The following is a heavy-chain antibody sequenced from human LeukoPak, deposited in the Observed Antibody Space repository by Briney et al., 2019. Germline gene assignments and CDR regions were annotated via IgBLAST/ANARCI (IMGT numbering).Heavy chain of an antibody. CDR2: ISSSGSTI. V-gene: IGHV3-11*01. Sequence: PGGSLRLSCAASGFTFSDYYMSWIRQAPGKGLEWVLYISSSGSTIYYADSVKGRFTISRDNAKNSLYLQMNSLRAEDTAVYYCARDARYGGNSGYYYGMDVWGQGTTVTVSS. J-gene: IGHJ6*02. D-gene: IGHD4-23*01. CDR3: ARDARYGGNSGYYYGMDV. CDR1: GFTFSDYY.